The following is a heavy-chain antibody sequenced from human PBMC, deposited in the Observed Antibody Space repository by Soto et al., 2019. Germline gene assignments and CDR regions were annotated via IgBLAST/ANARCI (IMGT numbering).Heavy chain of an antibody. Sequence: EVQLLESGGGLVQPGGSLRLSCAASGFTFSSYAMRWVRQAPGKGLEWVSAISGSGDSTYYADSVKGRFTISRDNSKNTLYLQMNSLRAEETAVYYCASRGSGSYYDYWGQGTLVTVSS. V-gene: IGHV3-23*01. CDR3: ASRGSGSYYDY. CDR1: GFTFSSYA. J-gene: IGHJ4*02. CDR2: ISGSGDST. D-gene: IGHD1-26*01.